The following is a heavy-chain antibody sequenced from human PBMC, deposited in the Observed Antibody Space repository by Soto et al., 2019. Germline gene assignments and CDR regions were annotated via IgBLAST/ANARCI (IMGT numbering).Heavy chain of an antibody. CDR1: GFTFSTYA. CDR2: ISGSGGNT. J-gene: IGHJ5*02. V-gene: IGHV3-23*01. Sequence: GGSLRLSCAASGFTFSTYAMSWVRQAPGKGLEWVSVISGSGGNTYYADSVKGRFTISRDNSNNTLYLQMNSLRAEDTAVYYCATFSYPEGDFCCGFDPWGQGTLITVSS. D-gene: IGHD3-3*01. CDR3: ATFSYPEGDFCCGFDP.